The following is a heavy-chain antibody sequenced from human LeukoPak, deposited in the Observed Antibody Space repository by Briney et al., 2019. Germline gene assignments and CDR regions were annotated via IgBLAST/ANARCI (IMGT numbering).Heavy chain of an antibody. D-gene: IGHD3-22*01. J-gene: IGHJ4*02. V-gene: IGHV3-23*01. Sequence: GGSLRLSCAASAFTFSSYAMSWVRQAPWKGLEWVSASSGSGNSTYYADSVKGRFTISRDNSKNTLYLQMNSLRAEDTAVYYCAKDRTTMTNYFDYWGQGTLVTVSS. CDR3: AKDRTTMTNYFDY. CDR2: SSGSGNST. CDR1: AFTFSSYA.